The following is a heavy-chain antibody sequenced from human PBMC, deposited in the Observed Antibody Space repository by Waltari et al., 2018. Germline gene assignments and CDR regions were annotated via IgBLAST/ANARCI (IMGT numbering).Heavy chain of an antibody. Sequence: QVQLVQSGSEVKKPGASVNLSCMASGYILPTSAMNWVRQAPGQGLEWMGWINTKTGNPTYAQGFRGRFVFSLDTSVSTASLQISSLKAEDTAVYYCARGIQLWGRGSWYFDNWGQGTLVTVSS. V-gene: IGHV7-4-1*02. CDR3: ARGIQLWGRGSWYFDN. CDR2: INTKTGNP. D-gene: IGHD3-16*01. J-gene: IGHJ4*02. CDR1: GYILPTSA.